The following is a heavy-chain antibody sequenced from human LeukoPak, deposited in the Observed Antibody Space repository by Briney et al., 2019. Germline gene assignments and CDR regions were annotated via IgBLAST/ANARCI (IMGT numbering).Heavy chain of an antibody. CDR3: ARDDFWSGYSPFDY. V-gene: IGHV3-15*01. Sequence: GGSLRLSCAVSGFTFSTYSMNWVRQAPGKGLEWVGRIKSKTDGGTTDYAAPVKGRFTISRDDSKNTLYLQMNSLRAEDTAVYYCARDDFWSGYSPFDYWGQGTLVTVSS. D-gene: IGHD3-3*01. J-gene: IGHJ4*02. CDR2: IKSKTDGGTT. CDR1: GFTFSTYS.